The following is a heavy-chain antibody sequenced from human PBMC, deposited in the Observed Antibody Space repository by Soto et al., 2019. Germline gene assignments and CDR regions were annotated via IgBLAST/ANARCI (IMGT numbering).Heavy chain of an antibody. CDR2: INSDGSST. V-gene: IGHV3-74*01. CDR3: ARDWWELLAYYYYGMDV. J-gene: IGHJ6*02. CDR1: GFPFSSYW. Sequence: GGSLRLSCAASGFPFSSYWMHWVRQAPGKGLVWVSRINSDGSSTSYADSVKGRFTISRDNAKNTLYLQMNSLRAEDTAVYYCARDWWELLAYYYYGMDVWGQGTTVTVSS. D-gene: IGHD1-26*01.